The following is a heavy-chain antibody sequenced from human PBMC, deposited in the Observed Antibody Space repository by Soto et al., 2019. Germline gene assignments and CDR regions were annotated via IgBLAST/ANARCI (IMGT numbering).Heavy chain of an antibody. V-gene: IGHV4-59*01. CDR1: GGSISSYY. CDR3: ARDRGPDMVRGDNWFDP. J-gene: IGHJ5*02. CDR2: IYYSGST. Sequence: PSETLSLTCTVSGGSISSYYWSWIRQPPGKGLEWIGYIYYSGSTNYNPPLKSRVTISVDTSKNQFSLKLSSVTAADTAVYYCARDRGPDMVRGDNWFDPWGQGTLVTVSS. D-gene: IGHD3-10*01.